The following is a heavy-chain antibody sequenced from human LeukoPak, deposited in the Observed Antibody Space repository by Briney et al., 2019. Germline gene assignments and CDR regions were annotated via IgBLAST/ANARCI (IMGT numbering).Heavy chain of an antibody. D-gene: IGHD4-23*01. CDR3: ARRWYYFDY. Sequence: ETLSLTCAVYGGSFSGYYWSWIRQPPGKGLEWIGEINHSGSTNYNPSLKSRVTISVDTSKNQFSLKLSSVTAADTAVYYCARRWYYFDYWGQGTLVTVSS. CDR2: INHSGST. CDR1: GGSFSGYY. J-gene: IGHJ4*02. V-gene: IGHV4-34*01.